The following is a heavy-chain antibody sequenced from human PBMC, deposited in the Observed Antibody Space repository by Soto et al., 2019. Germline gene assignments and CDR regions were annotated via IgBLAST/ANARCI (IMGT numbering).Heavy chain of an antibody. Sequence: APVKVSCKASGYTFTSYDINRVRQATGQGLEWMGWMNPNSANTGSAQKFQGRVTMTRNTSISTAYMELSSLRSEDTAVYYCARGLYAFDVWGPGTVVTVSS. CDR3: ARGLYAFDV. J-gene: IGHJ3*01. CDR2: MNPNSANT. CDR1: GYTFTSYD. D-gene: IGHD2-2*01. V-gene: IGHV1-8*01.